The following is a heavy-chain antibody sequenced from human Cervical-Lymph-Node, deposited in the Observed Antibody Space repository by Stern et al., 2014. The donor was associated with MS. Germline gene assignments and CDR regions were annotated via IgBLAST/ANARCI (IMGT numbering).Heavy chain of an antibody. J-gene: IGHJ4*02. V-gene: IGHV1-46*01. CDR3: GRDEGGVVPTAVLDF. CDR1: GYTFTKYY. D-gene: IGHD3-16*01. Sequence: VQLVQSGAEVKKPGASVNVSCKASGYTFTKYYMHWVRQAPGQGLEWMGIINTSGDSTSYAPKFQGRFTITRDASTNTVYMELNRLRSEDTAVYYCGRDEGGVVPTAVLDFWGQGTVVTVSS. CDR2: INTSGDST.